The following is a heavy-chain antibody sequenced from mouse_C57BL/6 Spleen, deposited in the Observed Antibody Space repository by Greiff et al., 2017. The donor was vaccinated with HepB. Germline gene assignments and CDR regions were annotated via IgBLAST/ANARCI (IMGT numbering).Heavy chain of an antibody. CDR2: IYAGDGDT. V-gene: IGHV1-80*01. J-gene: IGHJ2*01. CDR3: ECECTMVTRNFDY. D-gene: IGHD2-2*01. CDR1: GYAFSSYS. Sequence: VQLQQSGAELVKPGASVKISCTASGYAFSSYSMNWVKQRPGKGLEWIGQIYAGDGDTNYNGKFKGKATLTADKSSSTAYMQLSSLTSEDTAVYVGECECTMVTRNFDYWGQGTTLTVSS.